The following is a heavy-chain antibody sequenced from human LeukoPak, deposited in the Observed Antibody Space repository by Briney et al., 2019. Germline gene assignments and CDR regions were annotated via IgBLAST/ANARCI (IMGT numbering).Heavy chain of an antibody. D-gene: IGHD3-9*01. CDR3: ARRAGAYFDWSEYFQH. CDR1: GYSCTGYW. Sequence: GESLKISCKGSGYSCTGYWIGWVRQMPGKGLDGIGSIYPGDSDTRYSPSFQGQVTISADKSISTDYLQWSSLKASDTAMYYCARRAGAYFDWSEYFQHWGQGTLVTVSS. J-gene: IGHJ1*01. CDR2: IYPGDSDT. V-gene: IGHV5-51*01.